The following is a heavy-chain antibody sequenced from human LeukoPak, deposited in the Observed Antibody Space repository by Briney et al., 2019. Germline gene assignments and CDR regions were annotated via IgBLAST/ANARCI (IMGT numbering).Heavy chain of an antibody. Sequence: PSETLSLTCTVPGGPIGSFYWGWIRQSPGRGLEWSGYVFDSESLGYDDSETNYENTNYNPSLQGRVTISLDTSKKQVSLKLRTVTTADTAVYFCARGATTFFDHWGPGALAAVSS. CDR3: ARGATTFFDH. CDR2: VFDSESLGYDDSETNYENT. V-gene: IGHV4-59*01. D-gene: IGHD2/OR15-2a*01. CDR1: GGPIGSFY. J-gene: IGHJ4*02.